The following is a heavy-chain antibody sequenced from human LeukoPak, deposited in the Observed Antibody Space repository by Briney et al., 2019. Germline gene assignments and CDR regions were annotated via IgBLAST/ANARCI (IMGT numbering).Heavy chain of an antibody. CDR2: IYYSGST. V-gene: IGHV4-59*01. D-gene: IGHD5-18*01. J-gene: IGHJ3*02. CDR3: ARLYSYGPGGAFDI. CDR1: GGSISSYY. Sequence: SETLSLTCTVSGGSISSYYWSWIRQPPGKRLEWIGYIYYSGSTNYNPSLKSRVTISVDTSKNQFSLKLSSVTAADTAVYYCARLYSYGPGGAFDIWGQGTMVTVSS.